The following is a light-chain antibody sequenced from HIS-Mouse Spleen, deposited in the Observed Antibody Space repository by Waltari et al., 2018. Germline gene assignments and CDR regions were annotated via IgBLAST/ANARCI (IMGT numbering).Light chain of an antibody. J-gene: IGKJ1*01. V-gene: IGKV1-5*03. Sequence: DIQMTXSXSTXXASVXDRVTITCRASQSISSWLAWYQQKPGKAPKLLIYKASSLEXGVPSRXSGSGSGTEFTLTISSLQPDDFATYYCQQYNSYSRTFGQGTKVEIK. CDR2: KAS. CDR1: QSISSW. CDR3: QQYNSYSRT.